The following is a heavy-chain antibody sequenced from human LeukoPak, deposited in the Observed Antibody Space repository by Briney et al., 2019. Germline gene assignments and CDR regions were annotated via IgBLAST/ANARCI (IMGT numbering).Heavy chain of an antibody. CDR3: AREEELGDLDY. J-gene: IGHJ4*02. Sequence: PGGSLRLSCAASGFTFSNYGMTWVRQAPGKGLEWVSVIYSGGSTYYADSVKGRFTISRDNSKNTLYLQMNSLRAEDTAVYYCAREEELGDLDYWGQGTLVTVSS. V-gene: IGHV3-53*01. CDR2: IYSGGST. CDR1: GFTFSNYG. D-gene: IGHD7-27*01.